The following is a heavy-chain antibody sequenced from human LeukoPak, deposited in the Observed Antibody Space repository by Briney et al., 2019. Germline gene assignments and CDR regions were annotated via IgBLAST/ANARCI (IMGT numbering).Heavy chain of an antibody. D-gene: IGHD1-20*01. CDR2: IRNDGTTE. Sequence: GGSLRLPCAASGFTFSSYWMSWVRQAPGKGLEWVAFIRNDGTTEYYADSVRGRITISRDNSKNTLYLQMNSLRAEDTAVYFCAKDEEVTGTNLGLILDAFDIWGQGTMVTVSS. V-gene: IGHV3-30*02. J-gene: IGHJ3*02. CDR3: AKDEEVTGTNLGLILDAFDI. CDR1: GFTFSSYW.